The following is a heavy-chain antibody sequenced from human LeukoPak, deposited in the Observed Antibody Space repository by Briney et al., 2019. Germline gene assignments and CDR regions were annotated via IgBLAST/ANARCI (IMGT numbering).Heavy chain of an antibody. V-gene: IGHV4-59*01. CDR1: GGSISSYY. Sequence: SETLSLTCTVSGGSISSYYWSWMRQPPGKGLEWIGYISYSGSTNYNPSLKSRVIISVDTSKNQFSLNLSSVTAADTAVYYWARGALGWFDPWGQGTLVTVSS. J-gene: IGHJ5*02. CDR3: ARGALGWFDP. CDR2: ISYSGST.